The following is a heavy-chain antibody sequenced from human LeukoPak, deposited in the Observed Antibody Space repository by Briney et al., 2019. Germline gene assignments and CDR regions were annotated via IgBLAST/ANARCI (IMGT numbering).Heavy chain of an antibody. D-gene: IGHD3-3*01. CDR3: AKDLTLTGDFWSGYSPDAFDI. CDR2: INTNTGNP. Sequence: ASVKVSCKASGYTFTSYAMNWVRQAPGQGLEWVGWINTNTGNPTYAQGFTGRFVFSLDTSVSTAYLQISSLKAEDTAVYYCAKDLTLTGDFWSGYSPDAFDIWGQGTMVTVSS. CDR1: GYTFTSYA. J-gene: IGHJ3*02. V-gene: IGHV7-4-1*02.